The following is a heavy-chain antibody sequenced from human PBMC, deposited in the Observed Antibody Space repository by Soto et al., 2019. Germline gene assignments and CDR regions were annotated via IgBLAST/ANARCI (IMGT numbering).Heavy chain of an antibody. J-gene: IGHJ6*03. CDR2: INHSGST. D-gene: IGHD6-6*01. CDR3: AXXGAKWTAARRRPQDYYYYMDV. Sequence: TLSLTCAVYGGSFSGYYWSWIRQPPGKGLEWIGEINHSGSTNYNPSLKSRVTISVDTSKNQFSLKLSSVTAADTAVYYCAXXGAKWTAARRRPQDYYYYMDVWGKGTTVTVSS. V-gene: IGHV4-34*01. CDR1: GGSFSGYY.